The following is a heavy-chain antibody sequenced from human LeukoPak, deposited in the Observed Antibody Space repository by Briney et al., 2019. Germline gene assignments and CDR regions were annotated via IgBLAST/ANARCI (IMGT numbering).Heavy chain of an antibody. CDR2: INHSGST. D-gene: IGHD3-9*01. CDR1: GGSFSGYY. CDR3: ARDNTGYSMDV. Sequence: SETLSLTCAVYGGSFSGYYWSWIRQPPGKGLEWIGEINHSGSTNYNPSLKSRVTISVDTSKNQFSLKLSSVTAADTAVYYCARDNTGYSMDVWGKGTTVTISS. J-gene: IGHJ6*03. V-gene: IGHV4-34*01.